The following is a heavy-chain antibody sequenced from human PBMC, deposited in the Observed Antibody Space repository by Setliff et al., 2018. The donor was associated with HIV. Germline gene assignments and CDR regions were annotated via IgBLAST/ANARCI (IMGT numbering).Heavy chain of an antibody. CDR2: ISWDGATT. D-gene: IGHD3-10*01. V-gene: IGHV3-43*01. Sequence: LRLSCAASGFTFSGNWMSWVRQAPGKGLEWVALISWDGATTNYADSVKGRFTISRDSSKNSLYLQMNSLRTEDTALYYCAREGGSERMPFFYYYMDVWGKGTTVTVSS. CDR3: AREGGSERMPFFYYYMDV. CDR1: GFTFSGNW. J-gene: IGHJ6*03.